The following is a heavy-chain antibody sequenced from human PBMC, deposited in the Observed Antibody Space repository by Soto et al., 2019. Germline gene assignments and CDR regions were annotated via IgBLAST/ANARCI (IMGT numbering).Heavy chain of an antibody. CDR3: ASSSLKQLVHLRRVYAFDI. CDR1: GFTVSSNY. V-gene: IGHV3-53*04. Sequence: GGSLRLSCAASGFTVSSNYMSWVRQAPGKGLEWVSVIYSGGSTYYADSVKGRFTISRHNSKNTLYLQMNSLRAEDTAVYYCASSSLKQLVHLRRVYAFDIWGQGTMVTVSS. J-gene: IGHJ3*02. D-gene: IGHD6-13*01. CDR2: IYSGGST.